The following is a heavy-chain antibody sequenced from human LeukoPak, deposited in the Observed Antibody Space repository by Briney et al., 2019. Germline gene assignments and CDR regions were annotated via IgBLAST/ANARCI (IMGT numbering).Heavy chain of an antibody. Sequence: SETLSLTCTVSGGSISSSSYYWGWIRQPPGKGLEWIGSIYYSGSTYYNPSLKSRVTISVDTSKNQFSLKLSSVTAADTAVYYCARGEGIAARPPKYFDYWGQGTLVTVSS. CDR1: GGSISSSSYY. V-gene: IGHV4-39*07. D-gene: IGHD6-6*01. CDR2: IYYSGST. CDR3: ARGEGIAARPPKYFDY. J-gene: IGHJ4*02.